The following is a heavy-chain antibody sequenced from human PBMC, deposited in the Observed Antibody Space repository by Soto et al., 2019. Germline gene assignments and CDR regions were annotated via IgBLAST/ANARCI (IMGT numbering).Heavy chain of an antibody. V-gene: IGHV1-18*01. Sequence: ASVKVSCKASGYTFTSYGISWVRQAPGQGLEWMGWISAYNGNTNYAQKLQGRVTMTTDTSTSTAYMELRGLRSDDTAVYYCARDYYYDSSGYYSLPFPTFRSGRYYYYYGMDVWGQGTTVTVSS. CDR2: ISAYNGNT. J-gene: IGHJ6*02. CDR1: GYTFTSYG. D-gene: IGHD3-22*01. CDR3: ARDYYYDSSGYYSLPFPTFRSGRYYYYYGMDV.